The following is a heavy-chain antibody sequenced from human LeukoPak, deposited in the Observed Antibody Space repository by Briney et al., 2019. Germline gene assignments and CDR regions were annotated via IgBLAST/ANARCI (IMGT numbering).Heavy chain of an antibody. J-gene: IGHJ4*02. CDR3: ATNTGTVFDY. Sequence: SETLSLTCSVSSGFITAYYWSWIRQPPGKGLEWIGYVYYTGSTGYNPSLRSRVTISLEMSTHQFSLNLTSVTAADTAVYYCATNTGTVFDYWGQGALVTVSS. CDR2: VYYTGST. V-gene: IGHV4-59*01. D-gene: IGHD7-27*01. CDR1: SGFITAYY.